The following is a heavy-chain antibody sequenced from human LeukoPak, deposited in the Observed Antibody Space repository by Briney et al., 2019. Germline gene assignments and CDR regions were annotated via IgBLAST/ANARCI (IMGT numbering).Heavy chain of an antibody. CDR1: GGSISSSSYY. Sequence: SETLSLTCTVSGGSISSSSYYWGWIRQPPGKGLEWIGSMYYSGSTYYNPSLKSRVTISVDTSKNQFSLKLSSVTAADTAVYYCASFSGAPTWIDYWGQGTLVTVSS. CDR2: MYYSGST. D-gene: IGHD2-15*01. V-gene: IGHV4-39*01. CDR3: ASFSGAPTWIDY. J-gene: IGHJ4*02.